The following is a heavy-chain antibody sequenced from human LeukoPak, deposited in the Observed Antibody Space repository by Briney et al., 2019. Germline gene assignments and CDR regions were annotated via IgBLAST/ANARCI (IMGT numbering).Heavy chain of an antibody. Sequence: SETLSLTCTVSGGSISSYYWSWLRQPPGKGLEWIGYIYYSGSTYYNPSLKSRVTISVDTSKNQFSLKLSSVTAADTAVYYCAGRYSGSYHVDYWGQGTLVTVSS. CDR2: IYYSGST. D-gene: IGHD1-26*01. J-gene: IGHJ4*02. CDR3: AGRYSGSYHVDY. CDR1: GGSISSYY. V-gene: IGHV4-59*04.